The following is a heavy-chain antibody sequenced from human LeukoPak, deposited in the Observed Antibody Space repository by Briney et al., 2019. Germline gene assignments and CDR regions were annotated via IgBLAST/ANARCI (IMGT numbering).Heavy chain of an antibody. CDR1: GYTFTSYG. CDR3: NFWSGSDQYYYYYYMDV. V-gene: IGHV1-69*05. CDR2: IIPIFGTA. J-gene: IGHJ6*03. D-gene: IGHD3-3*01. Sequence: SVKVSCKASGYTFTSYGISWVRQAPGQGLEWMGEIIPIFGTANYAQKFQGRVTITTDESTSTAYMELSSLRSEDTAVYYCNFWSGSDQYYYYYYMDVWGKGTPVTVSS.